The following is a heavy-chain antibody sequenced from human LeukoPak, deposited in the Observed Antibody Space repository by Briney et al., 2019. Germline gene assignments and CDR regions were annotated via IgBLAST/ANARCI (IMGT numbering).Heavy chain of an antibody. Sequence: KPSETLSLTCAVSGYSISSGYYWGWIRQPQGKGLVWIGSIYHSGSTFYNPSLKSRVTMSIVTSKNQFSLKLSSVTAADTALYYCAATFYDSSGYYLDYWGQGTLVTVSS. D-gene: IGHD3-22*01. J-gene: IGHJ4*02. V-gene: IGHV4-38-2*01. CDR1: GYSISSGYY. CDR3: AATFYDSSGYYLDY. CDR2: IYHSGST.